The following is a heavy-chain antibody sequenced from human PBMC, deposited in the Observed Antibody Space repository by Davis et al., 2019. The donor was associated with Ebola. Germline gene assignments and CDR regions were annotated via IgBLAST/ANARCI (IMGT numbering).Heavy chain of an antibody. Sequence: MPSETLSLTCTVSGYSISSDYFCAWIRQPPGKGLEWIGSIHHTGSTYYNPSLKSRVTISVDTSKNQFSLKLSSVTAADTAVYYCVRGSDAYKTGYWGQGTLVTVSS. D-gene: IGHD5-24*01. V-gene: IGHV4-38-2*02. CDR1: GYSISSDYF. CDR3: VRGSDAYKTGY. CDR2: IHHTGST. J-gene: IGHJ4*02.